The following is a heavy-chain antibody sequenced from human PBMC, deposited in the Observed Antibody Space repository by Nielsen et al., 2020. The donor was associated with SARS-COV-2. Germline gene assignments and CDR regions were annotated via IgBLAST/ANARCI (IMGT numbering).Heavy chain of an antibody. CDR3: ATEGI. J-gene: IGHJ4*02. D-gene: IGHD2-15*01. CDR2: INPSGGTT. Sequence: ASVKVSCKASGYRFTSYYIHWVRQAPGQGLEWMGIINPSGGTTRDAQKFQGRVTMTEDTSTDTAYMELSSLRSEDTAVYYCATEGIWGQGTLVTVSS. CDR1: GYRFTSYY. V-gene: IGHV1-46*01.